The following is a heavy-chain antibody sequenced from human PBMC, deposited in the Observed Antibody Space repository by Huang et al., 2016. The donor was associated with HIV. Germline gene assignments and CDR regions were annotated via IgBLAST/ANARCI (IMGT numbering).Heavy chain of an antibody. D-gene: IGHD3-10*01. J-gene: IGHJ6*02. CDR2: IYPGDSYT. CDR1: GYRFRGHW. Sequence: EVQLVQSGAEVKTPGESLKIAGKGSGYRFRGHWVGWVRQMLGKGLEWLGVIYPGDSYTRYSPSFHGPFTISADKSINTAYLQWSSLKASDTAMYYCARLIGSPSFYYGLDVWGQGTTVTVSS. V-gene: IGHV5-51*01. CDR3: ARLIGSPSFYYGLDV.